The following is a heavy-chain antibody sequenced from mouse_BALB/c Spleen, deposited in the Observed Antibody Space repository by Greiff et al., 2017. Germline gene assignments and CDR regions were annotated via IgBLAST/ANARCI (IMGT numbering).Heavy chain of an antibody. CDR1: GYTFTDYN. V-gene: IGHV1S29*02. CDR2: IYPYNGGT. Sequence: EVQVVESGPELVKPGASVKISCKASGYTFTDYNMHWVKQSHGKSLEWIGYIYPYNGGTGYNQKFKSKATLTVDNSSSTAYMELRSLTSEDSAVYYCAREGGERDYFDDWGQGTTLTVSS. J-gene: IGHJ2*01. CDR3: AREGGERDYFDD.